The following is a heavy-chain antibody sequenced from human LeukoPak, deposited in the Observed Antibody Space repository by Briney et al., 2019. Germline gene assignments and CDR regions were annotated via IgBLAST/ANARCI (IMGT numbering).Heavy chain of an antibody. CDR1: GLTFSTTY. CDR2: IYSGGGT. CDR3: ATGYSNGWQPRYFDY. D-gene: IGHD6-19*01. Sequence: GGSLRLSCAVSGLTFSTTYMSWVRQAPGKGLEWVSVIYSGGGTYYSDSVKGRFTISRDNSKNTLYLQMNSLRAEDTAVYYCATGYSNGWQPRYFDYWGQGTLVTVSS. J-gene: IGHJ4*02. V-gene: IGHV3-66*01.